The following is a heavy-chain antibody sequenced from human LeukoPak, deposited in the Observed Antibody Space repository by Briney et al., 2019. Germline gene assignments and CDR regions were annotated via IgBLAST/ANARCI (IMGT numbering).Heavy chain of an antibody. CDR3: AKDRVGYYGSGSYYKRDNWFDP. Sequence: PGGSLRLSCAASGFIFSSYAMSWVRQAPGKGLEWVSAISGSGGSTYYADSVKGRFTISRDNSKNTLYLQMNSLRAEDTAVYYCAKDRVGYYGSGSYYKRDNWFDPWGQGTLVTVSS. CDR1: GFIFSSYA. J-gene: IGHJ5*02. CDR2: ISGSGGST. D-gene: IGHD3-10*01. V-gene: IGHV3-23*01.